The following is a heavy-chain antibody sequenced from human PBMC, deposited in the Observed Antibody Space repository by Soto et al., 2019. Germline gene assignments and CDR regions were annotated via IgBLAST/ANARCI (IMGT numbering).Heavy chain of an antibody. CDR2: IYYSGST. Sequence: SETLSLTCTVSGVTISSYYWSWIRQPPGKGLEWIGYIYYSGSTNYNPSLKSRVTISVDTSKNQFSLKLSSVTAADTAVYYCARHDPAGIAAAGTYMDVWGKGTTVTVSS. D-gene: IGHD6-13*01. J-gene: IGHJ6*03. CDR3: ARHDPAGIAAAGTYMDV. V-gene: IGHV4-59*08. CDR1: GVTISSYY.